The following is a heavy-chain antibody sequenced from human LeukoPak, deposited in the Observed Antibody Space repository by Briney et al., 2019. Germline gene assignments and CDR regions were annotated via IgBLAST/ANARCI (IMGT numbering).Heavy chain of an antibody. D-gene: IGHD1-26*01. CDR2: IYYSGST. CDR1: GGSISSYY. Sequence: SETLSLTCTVSGGSISSYYWSWIRQPPGKGLEWIGYIYYSGSTNYNPSLKSRVTISVDTSKNQFSLKLSSVTAADTAVYYCARDRVGALDYWGQGTLVTVSS. V-gene: IGHV4-59*01. J-gene: IGHJ4*02. CDR3: ARDRVGALDY.